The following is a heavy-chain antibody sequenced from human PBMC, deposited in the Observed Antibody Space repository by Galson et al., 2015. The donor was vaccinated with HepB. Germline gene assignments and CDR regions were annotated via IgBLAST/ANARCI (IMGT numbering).Heavy chain of an antibody. V-gene: IGHV6-1*01. Sequence: CAISGDSVSSNNAVWNWIRQSPSRGFEWLGRTFYRSNWPKDYALFVKSRISINADVSKDQISLQLNSMTPEDTAIYYRAYVVDVWVHGTTVTVS. CDR2: TFYRSNWPK. CDR1: GDSVSSNNAV. CDR3: AYVVDV. J-gene: IGHJ6*02.